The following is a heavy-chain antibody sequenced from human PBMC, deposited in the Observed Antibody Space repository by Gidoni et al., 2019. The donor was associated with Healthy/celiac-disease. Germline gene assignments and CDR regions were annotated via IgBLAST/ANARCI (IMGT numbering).Heavy chain of an antibody. V-gene: IGHV3-21*01. CDR2: ISSSSSYI. D-gene: IGHD2-15*01. CDR1: GVTFSSHS. CDR3: ARDRVVVVVAATGFDY. Sequence: EVQLVESGGGLVKPGGSLRLSCAAAGVTFSSHSMNWVRQATGKGLVWVSSISSSSSYIYYSVSVKVRFTISSDNSKNSLYLQMNSLGAEDTAVFYCARDRVVVVVAATGFDYWGQGTLVTVSS. J-gene: IGHJ4*02.